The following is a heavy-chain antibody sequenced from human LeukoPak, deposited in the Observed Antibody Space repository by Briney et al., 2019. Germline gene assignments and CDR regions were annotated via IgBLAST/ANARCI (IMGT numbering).Heavy chain of an antibody. CDR2: ISGSGSST. V-gene: IGHV3-23*01. CDR1: GFTFSIYD. J-gene: IGHJ4*02. D-gene: IGHD5-18*01. Sequence: GGSLRLSCAASGFTFSIYDMSWVRQAPGKGLEWVSAISGSGSSTYYADSVKGHFTISRDNSKNTLFLQMNSLRVEDTAIYYCAKGGYNYNYLLDYWGQGALVTVSS. CDR3: AKGGYNYNYLLDY.